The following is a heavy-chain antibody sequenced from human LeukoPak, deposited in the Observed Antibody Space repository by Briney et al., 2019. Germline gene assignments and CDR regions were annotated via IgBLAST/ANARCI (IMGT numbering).Heavy chain of an antibody. CDR3: VRGTSHPV. J-gene: IGHJ3*01. D-gene: IGHD1-14*01. V-gene: IGHV3-48*04. Sequence: GGSLRLSCATSGFTFSSYTMSWVRQAPGRGLEWISSILSDSGTTIHYADSVKGRFTISRDNAKNSLSLQMKSQRVEDTAVYYCVRGTSHPVWGQGTTVTVSS. CDR2: ILSDSGTTI. CDR1: GFTFSSYT.